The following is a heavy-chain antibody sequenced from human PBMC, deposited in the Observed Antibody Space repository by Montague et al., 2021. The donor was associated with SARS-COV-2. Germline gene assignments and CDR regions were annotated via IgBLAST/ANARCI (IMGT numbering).Heavy chain of an antibody. V-gene: IGHV4-38-2*02. CDR2: IYHSGST. CDR1: GYSISTGYY. J-gene: IGHJ3*02. Sequence: SETLSLTCTVSGYSISTGYYWGWIRQPPGKGLEWIGTIYHSGSTYLNPSLKSRVTISVDTSKNQFSLNLSSVTAADTAVYYCVKVAGSHDTFDIWGRGTMVTVSS. CDR3: VKVAGSHDTFDI. D-gene: IGHD6-19*01.